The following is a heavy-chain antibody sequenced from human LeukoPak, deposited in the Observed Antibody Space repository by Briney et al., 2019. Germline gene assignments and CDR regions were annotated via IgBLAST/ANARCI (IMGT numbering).Heavy chain of an antibody. D-gene: IGHD5-18*01. CDR2: IYYSGDS. J-gene: IGHJ5*02. CDR1: GGSISIGGYY. V-gene: IGHV4-31*03. CDR3: AREDTSMARLDP. Sequence: SETLSLTCTVSGGSISIGGYYWSWIRQHPVKGLEWIGYIYYSGDSYYNPSLQSRVTISLDTSKNQFSLTLRSVTAADTAVYYCAREDTSMARLDPWSQGTLVTVSS.